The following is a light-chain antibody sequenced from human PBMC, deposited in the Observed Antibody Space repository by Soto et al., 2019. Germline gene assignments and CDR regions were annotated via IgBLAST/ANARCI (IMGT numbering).Light chain of an antibody. V-gene: IGKV1-5*03. CDR3: QQYRYLGT. CDR2: KAS. Sequence: DIQMTQSPSTLSASVGDRVTITCRASQTISSWLAWYQQKPGKAPKLLIYKASSLESGVPSRFSGSGSGTEFTLTISSLQPDDSATYYCQQYRYLGTFGQGTKVEIK. CDR1: QTISSW. J-gene: IGKJ1*01.